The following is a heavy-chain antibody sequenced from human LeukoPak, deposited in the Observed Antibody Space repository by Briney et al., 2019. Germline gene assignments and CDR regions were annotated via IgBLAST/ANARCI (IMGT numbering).Heavy chain of an antibody. CDR1: GFTFSSYA. CDR3: AKSGIAAAGQRGYFDY. Sequence: QTGGSLRLSCAASGFTFSSYAMSWVRQAPGKGLEWVAVISNDGSNKYYADSVKGRFTISRDNSKNTVYLQMNSLRGEDTAVYYCAKSGIAAAGQRGYFDYWGQGTLVTVSS. CDR2: ISNDGSNK. J-gene: IGHJ4*02. D-gene: IGHD6-13*01. V-gene: IGHV3-30*18.